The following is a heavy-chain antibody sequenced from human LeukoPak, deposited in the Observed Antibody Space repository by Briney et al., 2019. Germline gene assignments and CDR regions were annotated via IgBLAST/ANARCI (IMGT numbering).Heavy chain of an antibody. J-gene: IGHJ3*02. CDR2: ISSSGSTI. D-gene: IGHD4-17*01. Sequence: GGSLRLSCAASGFTFSSYEMNWVRQAPGKGLEWVSYISSSGSTIYYADSVKGRFTISRDNAKNSLYLQMNSLRAADTAVYYCARVVWMTTVPSWGRGAFDIWGQGTMVTVSS. V-gene: IGHV3-48*03. CDR3: ARVVWMTTVPSWGRGAFDI. CDR1: GFTFSSYE.